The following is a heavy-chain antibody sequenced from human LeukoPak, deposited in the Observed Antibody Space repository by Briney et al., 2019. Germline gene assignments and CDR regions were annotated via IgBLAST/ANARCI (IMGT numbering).Heavy chain of an antibody. V-gene: IGHV4-59*08. D-gene: IGHD3-9*01. J-gene: IGHJ3*02. CDR3: ARGFDAHNAFDI. CDR2: IYYSGST. Sequence: SETLSLTCTVSGGSISSYYWSWIRQPPGKGLEWIGYIYYSGSTSYNPSLKSRVTISVDTSKNQFSLKLTSVTAADTAVYYCARGFDAHNAFDIWGQGAMVTVSS. CDR1: GGSISSYY.